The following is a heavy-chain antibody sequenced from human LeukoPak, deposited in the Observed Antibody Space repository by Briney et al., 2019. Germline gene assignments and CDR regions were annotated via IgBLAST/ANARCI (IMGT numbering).Heavy chain of an antibody. V-gene: IGHV1-69*04. J-gene: IGHJ4*02. D-gene: IGHD6-13*01. CDR1: GGTFSSYA. CDR2: IIPIFGIA. CDR3: ARDPKGIAAAAPPPGASYYFDY. Sequence: GASVKVSCKASGGTFSSYAISWVRQDPGQGLEWMGRIIPIFGIANYAQKFQGRVTITADKSTSTAYMELSSLRSEDTAVYYCARDPKGIAAAAPPPGASYYFDYWGQGTLVTVSS.